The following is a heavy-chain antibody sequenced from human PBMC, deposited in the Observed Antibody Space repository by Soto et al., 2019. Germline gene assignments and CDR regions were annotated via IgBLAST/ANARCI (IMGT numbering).Heavy chain of an antibody. V-gene: IGHV3-48*01. Sequence: EVQLVESGGGLVQPGGSLRLSCAASGFTFSSYSMNWVRQAPGKGLEWVSYISSSSSTIYYADSVKGRFTISRDNAKNSLYLQMNSLRAEDTAVYYCARAAADYDYIWGSYPDPPNYWGQGTLVTVSS. CDR3: ARAAADYDYIWGSYPDPPNY. D-gene: IGHD3-16*02. J-gene: IGHJ4*02. CDR2: ISSSSSTI. CDR1: GFTFSSYS.